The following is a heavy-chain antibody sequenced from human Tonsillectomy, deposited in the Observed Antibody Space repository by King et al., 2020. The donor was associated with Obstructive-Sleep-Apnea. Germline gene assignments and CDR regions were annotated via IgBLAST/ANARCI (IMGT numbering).Heavy chain of an antibody. CDR2: IYYSGST. D-gene: IGHD5-12*01. Sequence: QLQESGPGLVKPSQTLSLTCTVSGGSISSGDYYWSWIRQPPGQGLEWIGYIYYSGSTYYNPSLKSRVTISVDTSKNQFSLKLSSVTAADTAVYYCASASVDSGYDIDYWGQGTLVTVSS. CDR1: GGSISSGDYY. V-gene: IGHV4-30-4*01. CDR3: ASASVDSGYDIDY. J-gene: IGHJ4*02.